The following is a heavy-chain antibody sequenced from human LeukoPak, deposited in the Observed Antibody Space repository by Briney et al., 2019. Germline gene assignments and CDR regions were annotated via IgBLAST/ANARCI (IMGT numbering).Heavy chain of an antibody. V-gene: IGHV1-46*01. CDR3: AREEERTIFGVVINWFDP. D-gene: IGHD3-3*01. CDR1: GYTFTSYY. CDR2: INPSGGST. J-gene: IGHJ5*02. Sequence: ASVKVSCKASGYTFTSYYMHWVRQAPGQGLEWMGIINPSGGSTSYAQKFQGRVTMTRDTSTSTVYMELSSLRSEDTAEYYCAREEERTIFGVVINWFDPWGQGTLVTVSS.